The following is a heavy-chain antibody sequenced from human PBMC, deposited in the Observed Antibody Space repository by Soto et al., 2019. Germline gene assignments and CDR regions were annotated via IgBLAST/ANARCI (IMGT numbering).Heavy chain of an antibody. CDR3: TSRPSGMTYHAVFDF. Sequence: PGGSLRLSXAASGLTFSGHWMTWVRQTPGEGLQWVAAIKPDGSETFYVDSVKGRFTISRDNARNSLFLQMDSLRAEDTAVYYCTSRPSGMTYHAVFDFWGQGTLVTVS. CDR1: GLTFSGHW. CDR2: IKPDGSET. D-gene: IGHD2-21*02. V-gene: IGHV3-7*03. J-gene: IGHJ4*02.